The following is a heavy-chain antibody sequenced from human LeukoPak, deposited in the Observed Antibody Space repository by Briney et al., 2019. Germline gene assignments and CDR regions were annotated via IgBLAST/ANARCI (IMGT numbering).Heavy chain of an antibody. J-gene: IGHJ6*03. D-gene: IGHD2-2*01. Sequence: GESLKISCKGSGYSFTSYWIGWVRQMPGKGLEWMGNIYPGDSDTRYSPSFQGQVTISADKSISTAYLQWSSLKASDTAMYYCARHLGYCSSTSCYDFYYMDVWGNGTTVTVSS. CDR3: ARHLGYCSSTSCYDFYYMDV. CDR1: GYSFTSYW. V-gene: IGHV5-51*01. CDR2: IYPGDSDT.